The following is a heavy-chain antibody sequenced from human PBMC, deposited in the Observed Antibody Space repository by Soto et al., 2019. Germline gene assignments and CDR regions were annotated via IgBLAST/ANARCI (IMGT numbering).Heavy chain of an antibody. V-gene: IGHV3-23*01. CDR2: ISGSGGST. Sequence: EVQLLESGGGLVQPGGSLRLSCAASGFTFSSYAMSWVRQAPGKGLEWVSAISGSGGSTYYADSVKGRFTISRDNSKNTLYLQMNSLRAEDTAVYYCAKDFRLAARRTADFYFYYWGQGTLVTVSS. J-gene: IGHJ4*02. D-gene: IGHD6-6*01. CDR1: GFTFSSYA. CDR3: AKDFRLAARRTADFYFYY.